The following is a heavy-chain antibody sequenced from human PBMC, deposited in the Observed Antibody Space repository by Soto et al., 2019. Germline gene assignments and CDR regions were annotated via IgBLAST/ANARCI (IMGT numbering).Heavy chain of an antibody. CDR1: GYPFTHYG. Sequence: QVQLVQSRAEVKMPGASVRVSCKSSGYPFTHYGITWIRQAPGQGLEWMGWISPFNGNTNYGQTVQGRVTLTTETSTSTVYMELRSLRSDDTAVYYCARDQSFDRTYYYGIDVWGQGTTVTVSS. J-gene: IGHJ6*02. V-gene: IGHV1-18*01. CDR2: ISPFNGNT. CDR3: ARDQSFDRTYYYGIDV.